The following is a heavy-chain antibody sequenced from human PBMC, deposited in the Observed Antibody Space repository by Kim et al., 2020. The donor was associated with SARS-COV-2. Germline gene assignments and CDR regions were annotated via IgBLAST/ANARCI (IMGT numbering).Heavy chain of an antibody. CDR2: ISSSGSTI. Sequence: GGSLRLSCAASGFTFSSYEMNWVRQAPGKGLEWDSYISSSGSTIYYADSVKGRFTISRDNAKNSLYLQMNSLRAEDTAVYYCARELRFLEWFKYYYYGMDVWGQGTTVTVSS. CDR1: GFTFSSYE. CDR3: ARELRFLEWFKYYYYGMDV. J-gene: IGHJ6*02. D-gene: IGHD3-3*01. V-gene: IGHV3-48*03.